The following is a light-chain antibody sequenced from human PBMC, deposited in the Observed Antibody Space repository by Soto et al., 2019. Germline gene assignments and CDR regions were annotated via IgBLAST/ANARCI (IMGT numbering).Light chain of an antibody. CDR1: QSVNIN. Sequence: EVVLTQSPATLSLSPGERATLSCRASQSVNINLAWYQQKAGQAPRLLIYDASNRATGVPARFSGSGSGTDFTLTISSLEPEDFAVYYCQQRSHWPPWTFGQGTEVEIK. CDR2: DAS. V-gene: IGKV3-11*01. J-gene: IGKJ1*01. CDR3: QQRSHWPPWT.